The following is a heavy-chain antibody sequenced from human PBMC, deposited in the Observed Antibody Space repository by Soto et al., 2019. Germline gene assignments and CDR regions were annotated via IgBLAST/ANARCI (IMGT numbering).Heavy chain of an antibody. J-gene: IGHJ5*02. CDR1: GGSVSSGSYY. Sequence: QVQLQESGPGLVKPSETLSLTCTVSGGSVSSGSYYWSWIRQPPGKGLEWIGYIYYSGSTNYNPSLKSRVTISVDTSKNQFSLKLSSVTAADTAEYYCAQTRGDWFDPWGQGTLVTVSS. V-gene: IGHV4-61*01. CDR3: AQTRGDWFDP. CDR2: IYYSGST. D-gene: IGHD4-17*01.